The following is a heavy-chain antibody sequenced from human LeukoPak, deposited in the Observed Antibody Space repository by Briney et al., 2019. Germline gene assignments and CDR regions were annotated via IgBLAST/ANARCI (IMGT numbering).Heavy chain of an antibody. Sequence: GGSLRLSCAASGFTFSSYAMSWVRQAPGKGLEWVSAISGSGGSTYYADSVKGRFTISRDNSKNTLYPQMNSLRAEDTAVYYCAKLGILLWFGESNAFDIWGQGTMVTVSS. V-gene: IGHV3-23*01. CDR3: AKLGILLWFGESNAFDI. CDR1: GFTFSSYA. D-gene: IGHD3-10*01. J-gene: IGHJ3*02. CDR2: ISGSGGST.